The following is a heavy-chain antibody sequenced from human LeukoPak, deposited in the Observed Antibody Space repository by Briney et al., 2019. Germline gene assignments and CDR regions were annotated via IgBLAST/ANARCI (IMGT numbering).Heavy chain of an antibody. CDR1: GGSFSTYF. D-gene: IGHD3-10*01. CDR3: ARDDRVEGGENWFDP. J-gene: IGHJ5*02. Sequence: SETLSLTCAVSGGSFSTYFWNWIRQPAGKGLEWIGRISTSGSTNYNPSLKSRVTMSVDTSKSQFSLSLRSVTAADTAVYYCARDDRVEGGENWFDPWGQGTLVTVSS. V-gene: IGHV4-4*07. CDR2: ISTSGST.